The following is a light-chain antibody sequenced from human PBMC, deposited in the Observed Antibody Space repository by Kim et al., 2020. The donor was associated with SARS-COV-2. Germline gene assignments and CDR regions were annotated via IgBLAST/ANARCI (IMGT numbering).Light chain of an antibody. Sequence: ASVGDRVTITCRASQGIRNYLAWYQVRPVKVPKLLIYGATTLQSGVPSRFSGSGSGTDFTLTIRSLQLEDDATYYCQKYNSATRTFGQGTKVDIK. CDR2: GAT. V-gene: IGKV1-27*01. CDR1: QGIRNY. J-gene: IGKJ1*01. CDR3: QKYNSATRT.